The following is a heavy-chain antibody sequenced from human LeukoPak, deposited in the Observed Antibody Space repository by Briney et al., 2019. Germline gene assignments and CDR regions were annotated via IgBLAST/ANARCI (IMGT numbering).Heavy chain of an antibody. V-gene: IGHV3-7*01. J-gene: IGHJ4*02. CDR2: IKQDGSEK. Sequence: GGSLRLSCAASGFTFSSYWMSWVRQAPGKGLEWVANIKQDGSEKYYVDSVKGRFTISRDNAKNPLYLQMNSLRAEDTAVYYCARDLKLPDYDILTGPSDYWGQGTLVTVSS. D-gene: IGHD3-9*01. CDR1: GFTFSSYW. CDR3: ARDLKLPDYDILTGPSDY.